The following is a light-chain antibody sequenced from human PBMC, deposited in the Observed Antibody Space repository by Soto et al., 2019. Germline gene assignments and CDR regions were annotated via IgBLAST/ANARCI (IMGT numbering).Light chain of an antibody. J-gene: IGLJ2*01. CDR2: EVN. Sequence: SVLTQPASVSGSPGQTITISCAGTKFDIGRYDYVSWYRQHPGEAPKLIIFEVNNRPSGVSNRFSGSKSGNTASLTIFGLQVEDEALYFCSSYTSASALGIFGGGTKVTVL. CDR1: KFDIGRYDY. CDR3: SSYTSASALGI. V-gene: IGLV2-14*01.